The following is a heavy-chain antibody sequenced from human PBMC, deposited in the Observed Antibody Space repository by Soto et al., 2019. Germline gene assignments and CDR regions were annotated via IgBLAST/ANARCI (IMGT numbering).Heavy chain of an antibody. J-gene: IGHJ3*01. CDR3: ATWHEREHAFDV. V-gene: IGHV3-53*01. D-gene: IGHD1-1*01. CDR1: GLSISGKKY. CDR2: LYDVDGS. Sequence: DVQLVESGGGLIQPGESLRLSCAAFGLSISGKKYVAWVRQAPGKGLEWVSALYDVDGSFYADSVTGRFTTSSDSSKTTVYLQMNDLRPDDTAVYYCATWHEREHAFDVWGQGTTVTISS.